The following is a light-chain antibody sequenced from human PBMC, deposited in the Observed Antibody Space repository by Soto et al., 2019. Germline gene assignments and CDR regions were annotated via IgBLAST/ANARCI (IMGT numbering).Light chain of an antibody. J-gene: IGKJ5*01. CDR1: RSVGSN. V-gene: IGKV3-11*01. CDR2: DAS. Sequence: EIVMTQSPATLSMSPGERATLSCRASRSVGSNLAWYQQKPGRAPRLLIYDASNRATGIPARFSGSGSGTDFTLTISSLEPEDFAVYYCQQRSNWPLITFGQGTRLEIK. CDR3: QQRSNWPLIT.